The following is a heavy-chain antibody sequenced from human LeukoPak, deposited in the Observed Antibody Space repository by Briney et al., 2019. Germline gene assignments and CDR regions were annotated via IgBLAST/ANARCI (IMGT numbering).Heavy chain of an antibody. CDR1: GYIFNNYA. D-gene: IGHD3-16*01. V-gene: IGHV7-4-1*04. CDR2: INTNTGNP. Sequence: ASVTVSCESSGYIFNNYAINWVRQAPGQGLEWMGWINTNTGNPTYARGFTGRFVFSSDTSVRMAYLQISSLKAEDTAVYYCARSNNDGDYLGVGFDYWGQGTLVTVSS. J-gene: IGHJ4*02. CDR3: ARSNNDGDYLGVGFDY.